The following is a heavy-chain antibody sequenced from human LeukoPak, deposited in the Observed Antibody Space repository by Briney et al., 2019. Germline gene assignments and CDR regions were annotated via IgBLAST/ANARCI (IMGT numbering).Heavy chain of an antibody. V-gene: IGHV3-23*01. CDR3: AKGPRVNSGYHPDC. D-gene: IGHD5-18*01. CDR2: ITGSDDTT. CDR1: GFTFSSVA. J-gene: IGHJ4*02. Sequence: GGSLRLSCAASGFTFSSVAMTWVRQAPGKGLEWVSTITGSDDTTYYADSVKGRFTISRDYSKNTLYLQMNSLRVEDTAIYYCAKGPRVNSGYHPDCWGQGSLVTVSS.